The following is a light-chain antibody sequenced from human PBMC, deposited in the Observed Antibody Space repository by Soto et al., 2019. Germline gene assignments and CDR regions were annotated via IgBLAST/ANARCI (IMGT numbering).Light chain of an antibody. CDR2: DAS. CDR3: QQRKIWHPIT. J-gene: IGKJ5*01. V-gene: IGKV3-11*01. Sequence: EVVLTQSPATLSLSPGQRATLSCRASQSVDTYLAWYQQKPGQAPRLLIYDASNRATGIPARFSGSGSGTDFTLTISSLEPEDFAVYYSQQRKIWHPITFGQGTRLEIK. CDR1: QSVDTY.